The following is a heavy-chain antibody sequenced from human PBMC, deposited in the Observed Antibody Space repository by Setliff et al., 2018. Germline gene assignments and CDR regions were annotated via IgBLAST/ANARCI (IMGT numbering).Heavy chain of an antibody. Sequence: GGSLRLSCAASGFTFSNFAMSWVRQAPGRGLEWVSSISGSGDSTYYADSVKGRFTISRDSSKNTLYLQMNGLRAEDSALYYCAKDRLRTRYSSGWLLDYWGQGTLVTVSS. J-gene: IGHJ4*02. CDR3: AKDRLRTRYSSGWLLDY. D-gene: IGHD6-19*01. CDR2: ISGSGDST. V-gene: IGHV3-23*01. CDR1: GFTFSNFA.